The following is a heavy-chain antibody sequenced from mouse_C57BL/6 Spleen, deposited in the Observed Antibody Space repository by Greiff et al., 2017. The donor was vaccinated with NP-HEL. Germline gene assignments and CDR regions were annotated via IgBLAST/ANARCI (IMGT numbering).Heavy chain of an antibody. J-gene: IGHJ3*01. V-gene: IGHV1-74*01. CDR3: AIERGYYGSSSSWFAY. CDR2: IHPSDSDT. CDR1: GYTFTSYW. D-gene: IGHD1-1*01. Sequence: QVQLQQPGAELVKPGASVKVSCKASGYTFTSYWMHWVKQRPGQGLEWIGRIHPSDSDTNYNQKFKGKATLTVDKSSSTAYMQLSSLTSEDSAVYYCAIERGYYGSSSSWFAYWGQGTLVTVSA.